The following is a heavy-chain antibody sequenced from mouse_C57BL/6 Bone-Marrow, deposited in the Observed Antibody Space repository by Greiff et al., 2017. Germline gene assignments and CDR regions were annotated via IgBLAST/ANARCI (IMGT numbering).Heavy chain of an antibody. D-gene: IGHD1-1*01. Sequence: VQLKQSGAELVRPGASVKLSCTASGFNIKDDYMHWVKQRPEQGLEWIGWIDPENGDTEYASKFQGKATITADTSSNTAYLPLSSLTSEDTAVYYCTFLRGWFAYWGQGTLVTVSA. CDR1: GFNIKDDY. CDR2: IDPENGDT. J-gene: IGHJ3*01. V-gene: IGHV14-4*01. CDR3: TFLRGWFAY.